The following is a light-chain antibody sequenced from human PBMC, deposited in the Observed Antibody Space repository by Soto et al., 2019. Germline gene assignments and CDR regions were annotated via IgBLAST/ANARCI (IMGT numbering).Light chain of an antibody. J-gene: IGLJ1*01. CDR3: SSYTSSSTPCV. Sequence: QSALTQPASVSWSPGQSITISCTGTSSDFGGYNSVSWYQQHPGKAPKLMIYEVSNRPSGVSNRFSGSKSGNTASLTISGLQDEDEADYYCSSYTSSSTPCVCGTAIKVTVL. V-gene: IGLV2-14*01. CDR2: EVS. CDR1: SSDFGGYNS.